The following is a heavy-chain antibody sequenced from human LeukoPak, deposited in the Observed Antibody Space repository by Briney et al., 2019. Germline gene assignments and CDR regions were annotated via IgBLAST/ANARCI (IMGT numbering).Heavy chain of an antibody. CDR3: ARLGWATAPLDY. J-gene: IGHJ4*02. CDR2: ISSSSSYT. D-gene: IGHD5-12*01. V-gene: IGHV3-11*06. CDR1: GFTFSDYY. Sequence: GGSLRLSCAASGFTFSDYYMSWIRQAPGKGLEWVSYISSSSSYTNYADSVKGRFTISRDNAKNSLYLQMNSLRAEGTAVYYCARLGWATAPLDYWGQGTLVTVSS.